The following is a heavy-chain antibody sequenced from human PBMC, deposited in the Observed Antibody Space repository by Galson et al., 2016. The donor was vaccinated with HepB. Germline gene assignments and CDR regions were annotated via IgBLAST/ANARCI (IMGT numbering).Heavy chain of an antibody. CDR1: GYMFANYA. V-gene: IGHV1-46*01. D-gene: IGHD6-13*01. CDR2: IHPSGGST. J-gene: IGHJ4*02. CDR3: ARDVLAAAGYFDY. Sequence: SVKVSCKASGYMFANYAINWVRQAPGQGLEWMGIIHPSGGSTYYAQKFQGRVTMTRDTSTSTVYMELSSLRSEDTAVYYCARDVLAAAGYFDYWGQGTLVTVSS.